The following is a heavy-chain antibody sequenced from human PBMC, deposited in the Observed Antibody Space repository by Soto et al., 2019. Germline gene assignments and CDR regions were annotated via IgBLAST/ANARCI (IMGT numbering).Heavy chain of an antibody. CDR3: AKDSAITMVRGSGLVDY. J-gene: IGHJ4*02. CDR1: GFTFSSYG. Sequence: QVQLVESGGGVVQPGRSLRLSCAASGFTFSSYGMHWVRQAPGKGLEWVAVISYDGSNKYYADSVKGRFTISRDNSKNTLYLQMNSLRAEDTAVYYCAKDSAITMVRGSGLVDYWGQGTLVTVSS. D-gene: IGHD3-10*01. V-gene: IGHV3-30*18. CDR2: ISYDGSNK.